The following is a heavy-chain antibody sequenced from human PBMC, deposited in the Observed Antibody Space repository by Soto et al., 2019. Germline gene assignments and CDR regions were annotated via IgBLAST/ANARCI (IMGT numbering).Heavy chain of an antibody. J-gene: IGHJ4*02. D-gene: IGHD5-18*01. CDR1: GYTFTNNV. CDR3: AREVPYGYSRFDY. Sequence: ASVKVSCKTSGYTFTNNVIHWVRQAPGQRREWIGWVNAGNDNTKWSREFQGRLTLTKDTSATTAYMELGSLTPEDTAIYFCAREVPYGYSRFDYWGQGTLVTVSS. CDR2: VNAGNDNT. V-gene: IGHV1-3*01.